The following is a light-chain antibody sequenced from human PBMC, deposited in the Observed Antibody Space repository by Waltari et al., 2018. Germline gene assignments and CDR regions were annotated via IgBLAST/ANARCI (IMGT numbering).Light chain of an antibody. V-gene: IGKV3-15*01. J-gene: IGKJ4*01. CDR3: QHYNNWPLT. CDR1: QGVDSN. CDR2: GSS. Sequence: EIVMTQSPATLSVSPGERATLSCRASQGVDSNLAWYQQRPSQPPRLLIYGSSIRITGIPARFSGSGSGTEFTLTISSLQSEDFAVYYCQHYNNWPLTFGGGTKVEIK.